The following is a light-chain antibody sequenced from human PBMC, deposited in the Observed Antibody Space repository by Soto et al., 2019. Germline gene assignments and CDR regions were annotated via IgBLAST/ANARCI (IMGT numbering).Light chain of an antibody. V-gene: IGKV1-33*01. J-gene: IGKJ1*01. Sequence: DIQMTQSPSSLSASVGDRVTITCRASQSISSYLNWYQQKPGKAHKLLMYDAYNLETGVQSRFSGGGSGTYFTFTIRSLQPEDSATYYCKQYDNFPWTFGQGTKVDIK. CDR3: KQYDNFPWT. CDR2: DAY. CDR1: QSISSY.